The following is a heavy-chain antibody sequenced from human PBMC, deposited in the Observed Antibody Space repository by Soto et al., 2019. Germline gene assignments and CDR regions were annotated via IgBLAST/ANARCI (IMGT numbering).Heavy chain of an antibody. CDR2: VYYSGST. D-gene: IGHD4-17*01. V-gene: IGHV4-31*03. Sequence: SETLSLTCTVSGGSISSGCYYWSWIRQHPGKGLEWIGYVYYSGSTYYNPSLKSRVTISVDTSKNQFSLKLSSVTAADTAVYYCARAGHMTTVTGEYFDYSGQGTLVTVCS. CDR3: ARAGHMTTVTGEYFDY. CDR1: GGSISSGCYY. J-gene: IGHJ4*02.